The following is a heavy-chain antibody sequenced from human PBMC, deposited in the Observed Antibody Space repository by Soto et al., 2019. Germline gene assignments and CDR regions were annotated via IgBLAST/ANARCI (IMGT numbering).Heavy chain of an antibody. J-gene: IGHJ4*02. CDR2: MNPNSGNT. D-gene: IGHD3-10*01. CDR1: GYTFTSYD. V-gene: IGHV1-8*01. Sequence: ASVKVSCKASGYTFTSYDINWVRQATGQGLEWMGWMNPNSGNTGYAQKFQGRVTMNRNTSISTAYMELSSLRSEDTAVYYCARGQLLWSGELPDXWGQGTLVTVSX. CDR3: ARGQLLWSGELPDX.